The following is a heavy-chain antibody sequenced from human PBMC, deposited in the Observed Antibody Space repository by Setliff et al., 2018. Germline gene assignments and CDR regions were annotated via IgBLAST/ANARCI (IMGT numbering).Heavy chain of an antibody. CDR2: INHSGRT. CDR1: GGSFSAYY. CDR3: ARVDFTMIQGVLGL. Sequence: SETLSLTCAVYGGSFSAYYWSWVRQPPGKGLEWIGEINHSGRTTYNPSLKSRVTISVDTSKNQFSLKLNSVTAADTAVYYCARVDFTMIQGVLGLWGQGTLVTV. D-gene: IGHD3-10*01. J-gene: IGHJ1*01. V-gene: IGHV4-34*01.